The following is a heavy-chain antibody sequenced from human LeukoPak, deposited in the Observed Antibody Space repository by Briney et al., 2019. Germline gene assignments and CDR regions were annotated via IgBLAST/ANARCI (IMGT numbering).Heavy chain of an antibody. V-gene: IGHV4-61*08. CDR1: GGSISSADYY. Sequence: SQTLSLTCTVSGGSISSADYYWNWIRQPPGKGLEWIGYIYYSGSTNYNPSLKSRLTISVDTSNNQFSLRLSSVTASDTAVYYCARDSGTYSRDFDYWGQGTLVTVSS. CDR3: ARDSGTYSRDFDY. D-gene: IGHD1-26*01. J-gene: IGHJ4*02. CDR2: IYYSGST.